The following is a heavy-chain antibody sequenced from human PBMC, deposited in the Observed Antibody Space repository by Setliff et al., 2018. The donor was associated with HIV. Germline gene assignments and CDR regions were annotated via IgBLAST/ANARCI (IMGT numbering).Heavy chain of an antibody. CDR3: ARVRCSGANCFNWFDF. J-gene: IGHJ5*01. Sequence: ASVKVSCKASGYTFTGYYMHWVRQAPGQGLEWMGRINPNSGGTKYSQKFQGRLTITRDTSARTVYMELSSLKSEDTAVYYCARVRCSGANCFNWFDFWGQGTPVTVSS. V-gene: IGHV1-2*06. CDR2: INPNSGGT. D-gene: IGHD2-15*01. CDR1: GYTFTGYY.